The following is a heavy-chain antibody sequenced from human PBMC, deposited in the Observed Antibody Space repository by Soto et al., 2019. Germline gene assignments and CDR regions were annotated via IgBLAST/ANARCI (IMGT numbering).Heavy chain of an antibody. V-gene: IGHV3-53*04. J-gene: IGHJ6*03. Sequence: GGSLRLSCAASGFTVSSNYMSWVRQAPGKGLEWVSVIYSGGSTYYADSVKGRFTISRHNSKNTLYLQMNSLRAEDTAVYYCARSPQPEYYYYYYMDVWGKGTTVTVSS. CDR3: ARSPQPEYYYYYYMDV. CDR1: GFTVSSNY. CDR2: IYSGGST. D-gene: IGHD2-2*01.